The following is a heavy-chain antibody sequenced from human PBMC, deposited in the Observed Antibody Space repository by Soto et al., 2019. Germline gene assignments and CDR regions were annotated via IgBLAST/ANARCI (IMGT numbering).Heavy chain of an antibody. CDR2: ISGSGGST. CDR3: AKGHCSSTSCPVDF. J-gene: IGHJ4*02. D-gene: IGHD2-2*01. CDR1: GFTFNSYT. V-gene: IGHV3-23*01. Sequence: PGGSLRLSCSASGFTFNSYTMSWVRQAPGKGLEWVSAISGSGGSTYYADSVKGRFSISRGDSKNTLYLQMNSLRAEDTAVYYCAKGHCSSTSCPVDFWGQGTLVTVS.